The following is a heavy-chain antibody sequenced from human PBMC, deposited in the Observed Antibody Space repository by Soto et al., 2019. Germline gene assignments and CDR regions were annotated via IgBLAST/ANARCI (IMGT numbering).Heavy chain of an antibody. Sequence: QVQLVQSGAEVKKPGSSVKVSCKASGGTFSSYAISWVRQAPGQGLEWMGGIIPFLGTANYEQKFQGRVTITADETTCAAYMELTSQRSEDTAVDYCERNPSPQDFYCAGSCSTWFDPWGQGTLVTVSS. CDR3: ERNPSPQDFYCAGSCSTWFDP. J-gene: IGHJ5*02. CDR2: IIPFLGTA. V-gene: IGHV1-69*12. CDR1: GGTFSSYA. D-gene: IGHD3-10*01.